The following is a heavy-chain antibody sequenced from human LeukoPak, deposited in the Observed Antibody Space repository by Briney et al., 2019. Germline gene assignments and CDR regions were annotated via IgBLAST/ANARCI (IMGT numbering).Heavy chain of an antibody. CDR2: IWYDGSNK. J-gene: IGHJ4*02. V-gene: IGHV3-33*01. CDR3: ARHRDSYALDY. CDR1: GFTFSSYG. D-gene: IGHD5-18*01. Sequence: GGSLRLSCAASGFTFSSYGMHWVRQAPGKGPEWVAVIWYDGSNKYYADSVKGRFTISRDNSKNTLYLQMNSLRAEDTAVYYCARHRDSYALDYWGQGTLVTVSS.